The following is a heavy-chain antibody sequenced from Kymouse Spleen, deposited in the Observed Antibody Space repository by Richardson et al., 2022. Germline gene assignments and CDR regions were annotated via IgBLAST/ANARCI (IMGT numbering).Heavy chain of an antibody. CDR2: INHSGST. Sequence: QVQLQQWGAGLLKPSETLSLTCAVYGGSFSGYYWSWIRQPPGKGLEWIGEINHSGSTNYNPSLKSRVTISVDTSKNQFSLKLSSVTAADTAVYYCARKGYSSGWYVFDYWGQGTLVTVSS. D-gene: IGHD6-19*01. J-gene: IGHJ4*02. CDR1: GGSFSGYY. V-gene: IGHV4-34*01. CDR3: ARKGYSSGWYVFDY.